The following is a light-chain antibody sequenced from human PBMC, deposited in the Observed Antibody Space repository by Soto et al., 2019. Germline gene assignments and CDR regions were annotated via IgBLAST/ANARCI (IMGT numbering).Light chain of an antibody. V-gene: IGKV3-15*01. Sequence: EIVMTQSPATLSVSPGERATLSCRASQSVSSNLAWYQQKPGQAPRLLIYGASTRATGIPARFSGSGSGTEFTLTISSLQSEDFAVYYCQQYNNWPRPFGQGPK. CDR3: QQYNNWPRP. CDR1: QSVSSN. J-gene: IGKJ1*01. CDR2: GAS.